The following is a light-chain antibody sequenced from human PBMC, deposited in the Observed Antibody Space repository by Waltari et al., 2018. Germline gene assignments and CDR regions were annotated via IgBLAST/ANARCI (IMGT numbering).Light chain of an antibody. CDR2: WAS. Sequence: DFVMTQSPDSLAVSLGERATINCKSSQSVLFDSNNKTYLAWYQQKPGQPPKALIYWASTRESGVPDRFSGSGSGTEFTLTISSLQAEDVAIYYCQQYYNLPLTFGGGTKVEIK. CDR1: QSVLFDSNNKTY. CDR3: QQYYNLPLT. J-gene: IGKJ4*01. V-gene: IGKV4-1*01.